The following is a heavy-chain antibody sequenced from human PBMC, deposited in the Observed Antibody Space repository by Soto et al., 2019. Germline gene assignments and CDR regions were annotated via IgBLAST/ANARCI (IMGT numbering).Heavy chain of an antibody. D-gene: IGHD3-10*01. V-gene: IGHV3-20*04. CDR3: ASGYGSGSYAYYYYMDV. CDR1: GFTFDDYG. Sequence: GGSLRLSCAASGFTFDDYGMSWVRQAPGKGLEWVSGINWNGGSTGYADSVKGRFTISRDNAKNSLYLQMNSLRAEDTALYYCASGYGSGSYAYYYYMDVWGKGTTVTVSS. CDR2: INWNGGST. J-gene: IGHJ6*03.